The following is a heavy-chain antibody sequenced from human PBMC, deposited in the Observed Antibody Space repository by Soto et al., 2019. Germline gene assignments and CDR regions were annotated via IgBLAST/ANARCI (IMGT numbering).Heavy chain of an antibody. CDR3: AKGLMWSGYSYDYYCGMDV. CDR2: ISYDGSNK. Sequence: QVQLVESGGGVVQPGRSLRLSCAASGFTFSSYGMHWVRQAPGKGLEWVAVISYDGSNKYYADSVKGRFTISRDNSKNTLYLQMNSLRAEDTAVYYCAKGLMWSGYSYDYYCGMDVWGQGTTVTVSS. CDR1: GFTFSSYG. D-gene: IGHD5-18*01. J-gene: IGHJ6*02. V-gene: IGHV3-30*18.